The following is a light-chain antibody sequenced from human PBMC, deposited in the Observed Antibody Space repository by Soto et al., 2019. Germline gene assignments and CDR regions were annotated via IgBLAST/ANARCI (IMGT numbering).Light chain of an antibody. J-gene: IGKJ1*01. CDR3: QQYNSYPWT. CDR1: QSISSW. Sequence: EIQMTQSPSTLSASVGDRVTITCRASQSISSWLAWYQQKPGKAPKLLICDASSLESGVPSRFSGSGSGTEFTLTITSLQPDDFATYYCQQYNSYPWTFGQGTKVDIK. V-gene: IGKV1-5*01. CDR2: DAS.